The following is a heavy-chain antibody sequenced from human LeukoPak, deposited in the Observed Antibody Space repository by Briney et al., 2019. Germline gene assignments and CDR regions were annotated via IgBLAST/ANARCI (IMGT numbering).Heavy chain of an antibody. CDR1: GFTFSSYG. CDR3: AKSPRTRREYYFDY. Sequence: PGGSLRLSCAASGFTFSSYGMHWVRQAPGKGLEWVAFIRYDGSNKYYADSVKGRFTISRDNSKNTLYLQMNSLRAEDTAVYYCAKSPRTRREYYFDYWGQGTLVTVSS. V-gene: IGHV3-30*02. J-gene: IGHJ4*02. D-gene: IGHD3/OR15-3a*01. CDR2: IRYDGSNK.